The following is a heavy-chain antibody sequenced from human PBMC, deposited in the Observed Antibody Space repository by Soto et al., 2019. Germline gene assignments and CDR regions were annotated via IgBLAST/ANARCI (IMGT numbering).Heavy chain of an antibody. Sequence: SPTLSLPCAISGDSVSSNSAAWNWIRQSPSRGLEWLGRTYYRSKWYNDYAVSVKSRITINPDTSKNQFSLQLNSVTPEDTAVYYCARETYDSSPFPSMVDVWGQGTTVTVSS. CDR3: ARETYDSSPFPSMVDV. CDR1: GDSVSSNSAA. V-gene: IGHV6-1*01. J-gene: IGHJ6*02. CDR2: TYYRSKWYN. D-gene: IGHD3-22*01.